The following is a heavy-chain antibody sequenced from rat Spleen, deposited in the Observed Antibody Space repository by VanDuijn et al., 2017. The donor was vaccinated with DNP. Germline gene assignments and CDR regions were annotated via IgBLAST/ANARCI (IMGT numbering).Heavy chain of an antibody. J-gene: IGHJ1*01. D-gene: IGHD1-1*01. CDR3: ARHYYSGYYFDY. Sequence: EVQLVESGGGLVQPGRSLKLSCAASGFTFSYYGMAWVRQAPKKGLEWVASISASGGSTSYRDSVKGRFTISRDNAKSSLYLQMDSLRSEDTATYYCARHYYSGYYFDYWGPGTMVTVSS. V-gene: IGHV5S13*01. CDR2: ISASGGST. CDR1: GFTFSYYG.